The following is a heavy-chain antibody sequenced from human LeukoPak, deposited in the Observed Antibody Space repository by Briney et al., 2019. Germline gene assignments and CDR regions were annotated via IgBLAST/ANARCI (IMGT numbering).Heavy chain of an antibody. V-gene: IGHV3-30*18. CDR2: ILYDGSNK. J-gene: IGHJ4*02. CDR3: AKEGPFSAIFGVVIRAFDY. D-gene: IGHD3-3*01. CDR1: GFTFSSYG. Sequence: GGSLRLSCAASGFTFSSYGMHWVRQAPGKGLEWGAVILYDGSNKYYADSVKGRFTISRDNSKNTLYLQMNSLRAEDTAVYYCAKEGPFSAIFGVVIRAFDYWGQGTLVTVSS.